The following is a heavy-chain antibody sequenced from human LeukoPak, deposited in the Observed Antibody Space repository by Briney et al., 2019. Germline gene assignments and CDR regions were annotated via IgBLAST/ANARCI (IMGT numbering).Heavy chain of an antibody. V-gene: IGHV3-21*01. CDR3: ARDQVGTYYYARRASASDY. CDR1: GFTFSSYS. J-gene: IGHJ4*02. Sequence: PGGSLRLSCAASGFTFSSYSMNWVRQAPGKGLEWVSSISSSSSCIYYADSVKGRFTISRDNAKNSLYLQMNSLRAEDTALYYCARDQVGTYYYARRASASDYWGQGTLVTVSS. CDR2: ISSSSSCI. D-gene: IGHD3-22*01.